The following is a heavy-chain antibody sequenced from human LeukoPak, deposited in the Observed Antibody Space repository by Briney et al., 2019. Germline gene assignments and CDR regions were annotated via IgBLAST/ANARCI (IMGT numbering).Heavy chain of an antibody. CDR2: INHNGNVN. CDR1: GFTFSSSW. Sequence: GGSLRLSCATSGFTFSSSWMSWARQAPGKGLEWVASINHNGNVNYYVDSVKGRFTISRDNAKNSLYLQMSNLRAEDTAVYFCARGGGLDVWGQGTTVTVSS. D-gene: IGHD3-16*01. CDR3: ARGGGLDV. J-gene: IGHJ6*02. V-gene: IGHV3-7*03.